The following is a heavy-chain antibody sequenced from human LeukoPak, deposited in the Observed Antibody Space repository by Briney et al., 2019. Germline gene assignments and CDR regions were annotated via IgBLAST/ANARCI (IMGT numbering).Heavy chain of an antibody. CDR1: GASITSYY. Sequence: SETLSLTCTVSGASITSYYWSWIRQPPGKGLEWIGYIYYSGSTTYKPSLKSRVTISVDSSKNQFSLKLSSVTAADTAVYYCARVRLAARSSVDPWGQGTLVTVSS. V-gene: IGHV4-59*01. CDR2: IYYSGST. J-gene: IGHJ5*02. D-gene: IGHD6-6*01. CDR3: ARVRLAARSSVDP.